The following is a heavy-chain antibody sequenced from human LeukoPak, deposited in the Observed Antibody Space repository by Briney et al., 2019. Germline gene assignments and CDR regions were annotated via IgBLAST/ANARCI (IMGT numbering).Heavy chain of an antibody. J-gene: IGHJ4*02. CDR3: AKGGSEYQLPTAHYFDY. CDR1: GFTFSSYA. V-gene: IGHV3-23*01. Sequence: GGSLRLSCAASGFTFSSYAMSWVRQAPGKGLAWVSAISGSGGSTYYADSVKGRFTISRDNSKNTLYLQMNSLRAEDTAVYYCAKGGSEYQLPTAHYFDYWGQGTLVTVSS. D-gene: IGHD2-2*01. CDR2: ISGSGGST.